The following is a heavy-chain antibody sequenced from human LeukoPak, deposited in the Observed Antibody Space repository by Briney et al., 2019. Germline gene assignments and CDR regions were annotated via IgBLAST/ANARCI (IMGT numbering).Heavy chain of an antibody. CDR3: ARVRYSSIAAAGDAFDI. CDR2: IYTSGST. Sequence: SETLSLTCTVSGGSISSGSYYWSWIRQPAGKGLEWIGRIYTSGSTNYNPSLKSRVTMSVDTSKNQFSLKLSSVTAADTAVYYCARVRYSSIAAAGDAFDIWGQGTMVTVSS. CDR1: GGSISSGSYY. J-gene: IGHJ3*02. D-gene: IGHD6-13*01. V-gene: IGHV4-61*02.